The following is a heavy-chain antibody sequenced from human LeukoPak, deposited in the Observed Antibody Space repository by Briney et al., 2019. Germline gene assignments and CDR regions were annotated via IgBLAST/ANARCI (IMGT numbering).Heavy chain of an antibody. CDR2: ISGGGGTT. CDR1: GFTFSNYA. D-gene: IGHD1-26*01. V-gene: IGHV3-23*01. J-gene: IGHJ4*02. Sequence: PGGSLRLSCTASGFTFSNYAMSWVRQAPGKGLEWVSAISGGGGTTYYADSVKGRFTVSRDNSKNTLDLQMNSLRAEDTAVYYCARSAPSWELLYYFDYWGQGTLVTVSS. CDR3: ARSAPSWELLYYFDY.